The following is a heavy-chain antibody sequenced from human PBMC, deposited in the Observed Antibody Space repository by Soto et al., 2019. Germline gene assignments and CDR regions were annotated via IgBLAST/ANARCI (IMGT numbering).Heavy chain of an antibody. CDR1: GFTFDDYA. Sequence: GGFLRLSCAASGFTFDDYAMHWVRQAPGKGLEWVSGISWNSGSIGYADSVKGRSTISRDNAKNSLYLQMNSLRAEDTALYYCATTGEDFWSGYRYWGQGTLVTVSS. V-gene: IGHV3-9*01. CDR2: ISWNSGSI. D-gene: IGHD3-3*01. J-gene: IGHJ4*02. CDR3: ATTGEDFWSGYRY.